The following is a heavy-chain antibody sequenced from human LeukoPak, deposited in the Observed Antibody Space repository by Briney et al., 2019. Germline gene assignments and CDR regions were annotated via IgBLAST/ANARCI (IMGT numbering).Heavy chain of an antibody. CDR3: ATILGATRYYFDY. Sequence: GGSLRLSCAASGFTFSSYSMNWVRQAPGKGLEWVSSISSSSSYIYYADSVKGRFTISRDNAKNSLYLQMNSLRAEDTAVYYCATILGATRYYFDYWGQGTLVTVSS. CDR1: GFTFSSYS. D-gene: IGHD1-26*01. J-gene: IGHJ4*02. CDR2: ISSSSSYI. V-gene: IGHV3-21*04.